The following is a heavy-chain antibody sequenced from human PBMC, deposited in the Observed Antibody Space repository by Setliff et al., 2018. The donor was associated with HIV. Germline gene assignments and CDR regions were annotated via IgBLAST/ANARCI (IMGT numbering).Heavy chain of an antibody. CDR1: GGSTNNYY. J-gene: IGHJ4*02. CDR2: VSNGGDT. V-gene: IGHV4-59*01. D-gene: IGHD3-3*01. CDR3: ARATYTTLFGVLMGGGLQY. Sequence: ASETLSLTCAVSGGSTNNYYLTWIRQPPGKGLEWIGSVSNGGDTNYNPSLKSRVSLSLDTSKTQFSLKLTSVTAADTAVYYCARATYTTLFGVLMGGGLQYWGPGTLVTVS.